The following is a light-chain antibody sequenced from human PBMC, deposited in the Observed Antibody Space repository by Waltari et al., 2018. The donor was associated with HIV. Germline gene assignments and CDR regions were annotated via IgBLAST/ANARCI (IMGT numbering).Light chain of an antibody. CDR1: SDNVGNQG. CDR3: SAWDRSLSAVV. Sequence: QAGLTQPPSVSTGLRQTATLTCTGNSDNVGNQGATSPQQHQGHPPKLLFYMDNSLPSGISERFSASRSGNTVSLTITGLQPEDEADYFCSAWDRSLSAVVFGGGTTLIVL. CDR2: MDN. J-gene: IGLJ2*01. V-gene: IGLV10-54*04.